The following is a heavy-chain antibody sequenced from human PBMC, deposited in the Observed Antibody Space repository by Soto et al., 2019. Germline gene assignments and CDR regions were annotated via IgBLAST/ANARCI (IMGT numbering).Heavy chain of an antibody. D-gene: IGHD6-19*01. V-gene: IGHV1-69*01. CDR2: IIPIFGTA. CDR1: GGTFSSSA. Sequence: QVQLVQSGAEVKKPGSSVKVSCKASGGTFSSSAISWVRQAPGQGLEWMGGIIPIFGTANYAQKFQGRGTITADASAYTAYMELSSLTSEDTAIYFCAREGQWLVRLGGVQYHGMDVWGQGTTVTVSS. J-gene: IGHJ6*02. CDR3: AREGQWLVRLGGVQYHGMDV.